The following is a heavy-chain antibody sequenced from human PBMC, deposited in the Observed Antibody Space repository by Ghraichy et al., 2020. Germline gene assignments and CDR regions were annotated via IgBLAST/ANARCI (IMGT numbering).Heavy chain of an antibody. Sequence: SETLSLTCTVSGDSISSSGYYWDWIRQPPGKGLEWIASMYYSGSTYYNPSLKSRVTKSIDTSKNQFSLNLNSVTAADTAVYYCARRVTPVTTTWFDPWGQGTLVTVSS. J-gene: IGHJ5*02. CDR1: GDSISSSGYY. CDR2: MYYSGST. CDR3: ARRVTPVTTTWFDP. D-gene: IGHD4-17*01. V-gene: IGHV4-39*01.